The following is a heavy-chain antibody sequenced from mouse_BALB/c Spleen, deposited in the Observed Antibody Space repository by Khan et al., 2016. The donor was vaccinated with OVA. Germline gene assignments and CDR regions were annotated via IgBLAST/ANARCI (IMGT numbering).Heavy chain of an antibody. V-gene: IGHV14-3*02. J-gene: IGHJ3*01. D-gene: IGHD2-10*01. Sequence: VQLQQSGAEFVKPGASVKLSCTASGFNIKDTYMHWINQRPQQGLVWIGRIDPANGNVKYDPKFQDKATIAADASSNTAYLHLSSLTSEDTAVYYCTRGAYNGLFAYWGQGTLVTVSA. CDR1: GFNIKDTY. CDR3: TRGAYNGLFAY. CDR2: IDPANGNV.